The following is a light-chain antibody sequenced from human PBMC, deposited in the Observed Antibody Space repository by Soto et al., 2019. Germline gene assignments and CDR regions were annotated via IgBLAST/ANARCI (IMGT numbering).Light chain of an antibody. CDR2: DVS. CDR1: SSDVGGYNY. CDR3: SSYTSSSSLV. Sequence: QSALTQPASVSGSPGQSITISCTGTSSDVGGYNYVSWYQQHPGKAPKLMIYDVSNRPSGVSNRFSGSKSGNTASLTISGLQAEDEADYYFSSYTSSSSLVFGTGTKLTVL. J-gene: IGLJ1*01. V-gene: IGLV2-14*01.